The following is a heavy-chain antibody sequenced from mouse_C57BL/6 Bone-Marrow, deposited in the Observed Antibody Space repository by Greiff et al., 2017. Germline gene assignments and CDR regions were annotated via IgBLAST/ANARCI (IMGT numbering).Heavy chain of an antibody. CDR2: ISNGGGST. D-gene: IGHD1-1*01. Sequence: EVMLVESGGGLVQPGGSLKLSCAASGFTFSDYYMYWVRQTPEKRLEWVAYISNGGGSTYYPDTVKGRFTISRDNAKNTLYLQMSRLRSEDTAMYYCARHGYCGSTSWFAYWGQGTLVTVSA. V-gene: IGHV5-12*01. CDR1: GFTFSDYY. CDR3: ARHGYCGSTSWFAY. J-gene: IGHJ3*01.